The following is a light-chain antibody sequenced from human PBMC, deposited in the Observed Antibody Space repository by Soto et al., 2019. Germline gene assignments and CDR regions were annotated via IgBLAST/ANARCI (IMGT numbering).Light chain of an antibody. CDR3: QQYNNWPRT. CDR2: GAS. J-gene: IGKJ1*01. V-gene: IGKV3-15*01. CDR1: QSVSNN. Sequence: EIVMTQSPATLSVSPGERATLSCRASQSVSNNLAWYQQKPGQAPRLLIYGASNSATGIPAGFSGGGSGTEFTLTISSLQSEDFAVYYCQQYNNWPRTFGQGTRVEIK.